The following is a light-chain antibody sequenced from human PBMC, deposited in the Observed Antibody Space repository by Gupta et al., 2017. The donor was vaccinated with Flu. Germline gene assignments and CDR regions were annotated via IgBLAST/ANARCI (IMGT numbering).Light chain of an antibody. CDR3: QVWDSSTEV. CDR2: RDI. Sequence: TCGGNNIENRNVHWYQQKPGQAPVLVIYRDISRPAGIPERFSGYNSGNTATLTISGAQAGDEADYYCQVWDSSTEVFGGGTKLTVL. J-gene: IGLJ2*01. V-gene: IGLV3-9*01. CDR1: NIENRN.